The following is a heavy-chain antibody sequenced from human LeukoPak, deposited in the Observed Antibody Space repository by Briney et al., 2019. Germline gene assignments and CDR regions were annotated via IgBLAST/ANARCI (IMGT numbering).Heavy chain of an antibody. CDR2: IYHSGST. CDR3: ARVDVFGVVSSDYYYYYMDV. J-gene: IGHJ6*03. CDR1: GGSISSGGYY. V-gene: IGHV4-30-2*01. Sequence: SETLSLTCTVSGGSISSGGYYWSWIRQPPGKGLEWIGYIYHSGSTYYNPSLKSRVTISVNTSKNQFSLKLSSVTAADTAVYYCARVDVFGVVSSDYYYYYMDVWGKGTTVTVSS. D-gene: IGHD3-3*01.